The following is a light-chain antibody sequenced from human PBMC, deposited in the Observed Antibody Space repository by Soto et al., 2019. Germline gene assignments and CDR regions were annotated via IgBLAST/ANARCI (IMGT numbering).Light chain of an antibody. CDR2: LNSDGSH. V-gene: IGLV4-69*01. Sequence: QSVLTQSPSASASLGATVKLTCTRSSGHSSYAIAWHQQQPEKGPRYLMKLNSDGSHSKGDGIPDRFSGSSSGAERYLTISSLQYEDEADYYCQTWGTGIQVFGGGTKLTVL. CDR3: QTWGTGIQV. J-gene: IGLJ2*01. CDR1: SGHSSYA.